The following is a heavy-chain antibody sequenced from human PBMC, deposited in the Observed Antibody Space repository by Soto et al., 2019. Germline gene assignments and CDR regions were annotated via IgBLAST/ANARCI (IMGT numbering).Heavy chain of an antibody. Sequence: GGSLRLSCTASGFNFGSYAMSWVRQAPGKGLEWVSAISGSGGSTYYADSVKGRFTISRDNSKNTLYLQMNSLRAEDTAVYYCAKGAHTVTYYTHFDYWGQGTLVTVSS. CDR3: AKGAHTVTYYTHFDY. CDR2: ISGSGGST. V-gene: IGHV3-23*01. CDR1: GFNFGSYA. D-gene: IGHD4-4*01. J-gene: IGHJ4*02.